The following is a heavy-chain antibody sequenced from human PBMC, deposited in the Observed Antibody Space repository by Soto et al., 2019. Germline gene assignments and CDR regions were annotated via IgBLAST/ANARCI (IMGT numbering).Heavy chain of an antibody. J-gene: IGHJ5*02. V-gene: IGHV1-69*05. CDR1: GGTFSSYA. CDR3: ARGGHQLRPYEDWFDP. CDR2: IIPIFGTA. Sequence: QVQLVQSGAEVKKPGSSVKVSCKASGGTFSSYAISWVRQAPGQGLEWMGGIIPIFGTANYAQKFQGRVTIPXXEXTXXAYMELSSLRTEDTAVYYCARGGHQLRPYEDWFDPWGQGTLVTVSS. D-gene: IGHD2-2*01.